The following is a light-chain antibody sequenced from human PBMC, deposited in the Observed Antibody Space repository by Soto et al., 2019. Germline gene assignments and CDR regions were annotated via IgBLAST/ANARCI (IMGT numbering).Light chain of an antibody. V-gene: IGLV2-8*01. CDR1: SSDVGGYSY. CDR3: WSYTSSDNWV. Sequence: QSALTQPPSASGSPGQSVTISCTGTSSDVGGYSYVSWYQHHPGKAPKLMIYEVSKRPSGVPDRFSGSKSGNTASLTVSGLQAEDEADYYCWSYTSSDNWVFGGGTKLTVL. J-gene: IGLJ3*02. CDR2: EVS.